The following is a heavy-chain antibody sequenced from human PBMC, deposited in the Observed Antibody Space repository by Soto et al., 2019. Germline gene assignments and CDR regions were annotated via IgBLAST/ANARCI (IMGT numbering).Heavy chain of an antibody. J-gene: IGHJ4*02. Sequence: SETLSLTCTVSGGSISSDGYYWRWIRQHPGKGLEWIGYIYYSGSTYYNPSLKSRVTISVDTSKNQFSLKLSSVTAADTAVYYCARASNWNYVYFDYWGQGTLVTVSS. CDR2: IYYSGST. D-gene: IGHD1-7*01. V-gene: IGHV4-31*03. CDR1: GGSISSDGYY. CDR3: ARASNWNYVYFDY.